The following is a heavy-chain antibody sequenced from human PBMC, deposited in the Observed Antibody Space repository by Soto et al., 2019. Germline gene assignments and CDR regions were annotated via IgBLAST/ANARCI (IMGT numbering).Heavy chain of an antibody. V-gene: IGHV4-31*03. J-gene: IGHJ1*01. Sequence: TLSLTCTVSGGSISSGGYYWSWIRQHPGKGLEWIGYIYYSGSTYYNPSLKSRVTISVDTSKNQFSLKLSSVTAADTAVYYCASDEDTAMEYFQHWGQGTLVTVSS. CDR1: GGSISSGGYY. CDR2: IYYSGST. CDR3: ASDEDTAMEYFQH. D-gene: IGHD5-18*01.